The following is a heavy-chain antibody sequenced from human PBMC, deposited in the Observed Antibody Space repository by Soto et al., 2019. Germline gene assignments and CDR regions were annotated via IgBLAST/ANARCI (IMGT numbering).Heavy chain of an antibody. Sequence: SETLSLTCTVSGGSISSYYWSWIRQPAGKGLEWIGRIYTSGSTNYNPSLKSRVTMSVDTSKNQFSLKLSSVTAADTSVYYCARTRNPYCSSTSCPLKDYYYYGMEVWGQGTTVTVSS. V-gene: IGHV4-4*07. CDR1: GGSISSYY. J-gene: IGHJ6*02. CDR3: ARTRNPYCSSTSCPLKDYYYYGMEV. CDR2: IYTSGST. D-gene: IGHD2-2*01.